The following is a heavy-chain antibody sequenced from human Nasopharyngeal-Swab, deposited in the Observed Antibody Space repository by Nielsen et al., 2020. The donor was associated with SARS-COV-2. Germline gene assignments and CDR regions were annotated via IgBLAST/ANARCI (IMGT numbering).Heavy chain of an antibody. CDR1: GFTFSTYD. J-gene: IGHJ4*02. CDR2: IGTAGDT. Sequence: GGSLRLSCAASGFTFSTYDMYWVRQGTGKGLEWVSGIGTAGDTYYPGSVKGRFTISRENAKNSLYLQMNSLRAGDTAVYYCARGGRQQLYGSCDYWGQGTLVTVSS. V-gene: IGHV3-13*01. D-gene: IGHD6-13*01. CDR3: ARGGRQQLYGSCDY.